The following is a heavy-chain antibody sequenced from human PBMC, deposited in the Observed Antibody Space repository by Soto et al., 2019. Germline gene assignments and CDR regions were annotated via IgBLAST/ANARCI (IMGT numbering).Heavy chain of an antibody. V-gene: IGHV1-18*01. D-gene: IGHD4-17*01. CDR2: ISAYNGNT. CDR1: GYTFTSYG. Sequence: ASVKVSCKASGYTFTSYGISWVRQAPGQGLEWMGWISAYNGNTNYAQKLQGRVTMTTDTSTSTAYMELRSLRSDDTAVYYCARFERTVSQDPFDYWGQGTLVTVSS. CDR3: ARFERTVSQDPFDY. J-gene: IGHJ4*02.